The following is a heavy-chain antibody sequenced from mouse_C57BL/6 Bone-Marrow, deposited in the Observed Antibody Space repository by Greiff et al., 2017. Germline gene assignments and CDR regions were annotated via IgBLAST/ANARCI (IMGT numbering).Heavy chain of an antibody. CDR1: GFTFSDYG. V-gene: IGHV5-17*01. J-gene: IGHJ3*01. D-gene: IGHD1-1*01. Sequence: DVKLQESGGGLVKPGGSLKLSCAASGFTFSDYGMHWVRQAPEKGLEWVAYISSGSSTIYYADTVKGRFTISRDNAKNTLFLQMTSLRSEDTARDYCARHDYYGSSYGFAYWGQGTLVTVSA. CDR3: ARHDYYGSSYGFAY. CDR2: ISSGSSTI.